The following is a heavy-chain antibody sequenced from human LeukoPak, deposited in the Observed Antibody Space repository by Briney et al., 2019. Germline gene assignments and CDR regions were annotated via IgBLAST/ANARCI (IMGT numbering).Heavy chain of an antibody. Sequence: SVKVSCKASGGTFSSYAISWVRQAPGQGLEWMGGIIPIFGTANYAQKFQGRVTITADESTSTAYMELSSLRSEDTAVYYCAREFVGGPAAGVYHYYYGMDVWGQGTTVTVSS. CDR1: GGTFSSYA. CDR3: AREFVGGPAAGVYHYYYGMDV. V-gene: IGHV1-69*13. CDR2: IIPIFGTA. J-gene: IGHJ6*02. D-gene: IGHD6-13*01.